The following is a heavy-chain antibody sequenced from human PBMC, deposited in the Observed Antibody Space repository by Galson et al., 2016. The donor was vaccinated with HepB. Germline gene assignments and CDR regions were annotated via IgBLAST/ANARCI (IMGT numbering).Heavy chain of an antibody. CDR1: GDSVSSNSAA. V-gene: IGHV6-1*01. CDR3: ARGASARRAFDI. J-gene: IGHJ3*02. Sequence: CAISGDSVSSNSAAWSWIRQSPSRGLEWVRRTYYRSKWFHEYAVSVRSRMNINPDTSNNQFSLQLKSMTPEATAVYYVARGASARRAFDIWGQGTMVTVSS. CDR2: TYYRSKWFH.